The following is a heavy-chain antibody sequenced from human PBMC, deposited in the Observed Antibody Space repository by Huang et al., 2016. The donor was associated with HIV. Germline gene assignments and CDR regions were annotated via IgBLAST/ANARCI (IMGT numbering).Heavy chain of an antibody. CDR2: LYYTGKR. CDR3: ARNHDFWRGRMFAISYFDV. CDR1: GGSINTGRYY. V-gene: IGHV4-39*01. D-gene: IGHD3-3*01. Sequence: QMRFQESGPGLVKPSGTLSHTCNVSGGSINTGRYYWGWIRQPPGKGLEWVGSLYYTGKRTYDPSLKGRLTRSAYTSKTQFSLILSSVTAADTAIYYCARNHDFWRGRMFAISYFDVWGRGTLVTVAS. J-gene: IGHJ2*01.